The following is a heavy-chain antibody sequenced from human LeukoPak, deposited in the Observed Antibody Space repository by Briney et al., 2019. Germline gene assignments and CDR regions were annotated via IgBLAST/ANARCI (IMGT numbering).Heavy chain of an antibody. CDR3: ARDYKYAFDN. CDR1: GFTFSAYS. J-gene: IGHJ4*02. Sequence: GGSLRLSCAASGFTFSAYSMNWVRQAPGKGLEWISYIGIDSGNTNYADSVKGRFTISGDKAKNSLYLQMNSLRVEDTAVYYCARDYKYAFDNWGQGTLVTVSS. CDR2: IGIDSGNT. D-gene: IGHD5-24*01. V-gene: IGHV3-48*01.